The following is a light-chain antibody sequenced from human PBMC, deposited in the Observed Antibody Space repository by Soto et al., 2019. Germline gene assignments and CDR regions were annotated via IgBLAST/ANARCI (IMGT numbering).Light chain of an antibody. CDR1: SSDCGGYNY. CDR3: SSYTSSSTPYVV. Sequence: QSALTQPASVSGSPGQSITISCTGTSSDCGGYNYVSWYQQHPGKAPKLMIYDVSNRPSGVSNRFSGSKSGNTASLTISGLQAEDEADYYCSSYTSSSTPYVVFGGGTKLTVL. J-gene: IGLJ2*01. V-gene: IGLV2-14*01. CDR2: DVS.